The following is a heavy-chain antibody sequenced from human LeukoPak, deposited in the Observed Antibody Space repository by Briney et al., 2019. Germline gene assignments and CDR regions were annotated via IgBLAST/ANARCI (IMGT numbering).Heavy chain of an antibody. J-gene: IGHJ4*02. CDR3: ARELWFANAPGSCLDY. D-gene: IGHD3-10*01. V-gene: IGHV4-30-2*01. Sequence: SQTLSLTCVVSGDSISSGAYSWSWIRQPPGKGLEWIGCIFHTGSTFYNPSLKSRLTISVDNSKNQFSLRLSSVTAADTAVYYCARELWFANAPGSCLDYWGQGTLVTVSS. CDR2: IFHTGST. CDR1: GDSISSGAYS.